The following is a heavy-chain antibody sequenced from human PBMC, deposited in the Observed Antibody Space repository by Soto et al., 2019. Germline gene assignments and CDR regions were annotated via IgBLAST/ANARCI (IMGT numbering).Heavy chain of an antibody. D-gene: IGHD3-10*01. CDR3: AKALPPRYYGSGTNYMDV. J-gene: IGHJ6*03. CDR2: ISSSGSTI. CDR1: GFTFSDYY. Sequence: GGSLRLSCAASGFTFSDYYMSWIRQAPGKGLEWVSYISSSGSTIYYADSVKGRFTISRDNAKNSLYLQMNSLRAEDTAVYYCAKALPPRYYGSGTNYMDVWGKGATVTVSS. V-gene: IGHV3-11*01.